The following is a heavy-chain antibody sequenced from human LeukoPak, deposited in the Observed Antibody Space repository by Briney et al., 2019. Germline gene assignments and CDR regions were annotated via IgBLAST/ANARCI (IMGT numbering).Heavy chain of an antibody. CDR2: IWYDGSNK. V-gene: IGHV3-33*06. CDR3: AKDCCSGGSCYLFDY. D-gene: IGHD2-15*01. Sequence: GGSLRLSCAASGFTFSSYGMHWVRQAPGKGLEWVAVIWYDGSNKYYADSVKGRFTISRDNSKNTLYLQMNSLRAEDTAVYYCAKDCCSGGSCYLFDYWGQGTLVTVSS. CDR1: GFTFSSYG. J-gene: IGHJ4*02.